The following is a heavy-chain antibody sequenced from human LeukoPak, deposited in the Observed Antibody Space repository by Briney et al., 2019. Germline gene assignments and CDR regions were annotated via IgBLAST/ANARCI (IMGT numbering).Heavy chain of an antibody. D-gene: IGHD6-13*01. CDR1: GYSISSGYY. Sequence: PSETLSLTCTVSGYSISSGYYWGWIRQPPGKGLEWIGSIYHSGSTYYNPSLKSRVTISVDTSKNQFSLKLSSVTAADTAVYYCARGPLAAAGTLTYYYYGMDVWGQGTTVTVSS. CDR3: ARGPLAAAGTLTYYYYGMDV. V-gene: IGHV4-38-2*02. J-gene: IGHJ6*02. CDR2: IYHSGST.